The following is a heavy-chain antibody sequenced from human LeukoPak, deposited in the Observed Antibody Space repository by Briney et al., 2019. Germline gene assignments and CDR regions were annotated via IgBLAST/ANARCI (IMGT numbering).Heavy chain of an antibody. CDR2: IIPIFGTA. Sequence: SVKVSCKASGGTFSSYAISWVRQAPGQGLEWMGGIIPIFGTANYAQKFQGRVTITTDESTSTAYMELSSLRSGDTAVYYCARSQQRSRWLYPYYFDYWGQGTLVTVSS. J-gene: IGHJ4*02. CDR3: ARSQQRSRWLYPYYFDY. D-gene: IGHD3-16*02. CDR1: GGTFSSYA. V-gene: IGHV1-69*05.